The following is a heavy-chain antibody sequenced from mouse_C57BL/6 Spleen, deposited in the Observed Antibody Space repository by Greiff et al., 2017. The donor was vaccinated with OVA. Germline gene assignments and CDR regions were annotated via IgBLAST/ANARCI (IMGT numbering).Heavy chain of an antibody. V-gene: IGHV2-3*01. D-gene: IGHD1-1*01. CDR3: TNNYYGSSYDENYYAMDY. CDR1: GFSLTSYG. J-gene: IGHJ4*01. Sequence: HVQLKESGPGLVAPSQSLSITCTVSGFSLTSYGVSWVRQPPGKGLEWLGVIWGDGSTNYHSALISRLSISKDNYKSQVFLKLKRQQADDTATYYCTNNYYGSSYDENYYAMDYWGQGTSVTVSS. CDR2: IWGDGST.